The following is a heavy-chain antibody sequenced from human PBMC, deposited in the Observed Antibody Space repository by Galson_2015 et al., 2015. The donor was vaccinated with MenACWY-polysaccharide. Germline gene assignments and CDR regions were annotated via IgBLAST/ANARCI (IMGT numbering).Heavy chain of an antibody. CDR3: AREGSRIVFHAFDT. J-gene: IGHJ3*02. D-gene: IGHD3-16*02. CDR2: IQYDGSNK. CDR1: GSRFSNSG. V-gene: IGHV3-33*01. Sequence: SLRLSCAASGSRFSNSGMHWVRQAPGKGLEWVAVIQYDGSNKVYADSVKGRFTISRDNSKNTLYLEMISLRTEDTAVYYCAREGSRIVFHAFDTWGQGTMVSVSS.